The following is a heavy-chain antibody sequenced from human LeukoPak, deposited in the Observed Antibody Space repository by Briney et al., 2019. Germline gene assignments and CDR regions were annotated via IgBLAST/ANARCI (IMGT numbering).Heavy chain of an antibody. J-gene: IGHJ4*02. D-gene: IGHD2-2*01. CDR3: AKQIRDCSSTSCYDLFDY. CDR1: GFTFSSYA. V-gene: IGHV3-23*01. Sequence: GGSLRLSCAASGFTFSSYAMSWVRQAPGKGLEWVSAISGGGGSTYYADSVKGRFTISRDNSKNTLYLQMNSLRAEDTAVYYCAKQIRDCSSTSCYDLFDYWGQGTLVTVSS. CDR2: ISGGGGST.